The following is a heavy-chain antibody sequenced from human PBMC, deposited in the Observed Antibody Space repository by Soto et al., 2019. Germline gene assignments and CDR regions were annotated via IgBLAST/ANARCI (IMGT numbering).Heavy chain of an antibody. V-gene: IGHV4-31*03. D-gene: IGHD5-18*01. CDR2: IYYIGST. CDR1: VDSITSAGYY. CDR3: AREDTSMAFDP. Sequence: TLSLTCTVSVDSITSAGYYWSWILQHPGKGLEWIAYIYYIGSTYYNPSLKSRVTISVDPSKNQFSLKLRSVTAADTAVYYCAREDTSMAFDPWGQGTLVTVSS. J-gene: IGHJ5*02.